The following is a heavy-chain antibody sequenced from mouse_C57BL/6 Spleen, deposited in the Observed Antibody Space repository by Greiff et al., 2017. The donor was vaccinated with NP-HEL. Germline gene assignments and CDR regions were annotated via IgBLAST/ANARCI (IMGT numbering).Heavy chain of an antibody. D-gene: IGHD1-1*01. CDR2: INPNNGGT. J-gene: IGHJ1*03. Sequence: VQLQQSGPELVKPGASVKIPCKASGYTFTDYNMDWVKQSHGKSLEWIGDINPNNGGTIYNQKFKGKAKLTVDKSSSTAYMELRSLASEDTAVYYCARLPYGSSYDWYFDVWGTGTTVTGAS. V-gene: IGHV1-18*01. CDR3: ARLPYGSSYDWYFDV. CDR1: GYTFTDYN.